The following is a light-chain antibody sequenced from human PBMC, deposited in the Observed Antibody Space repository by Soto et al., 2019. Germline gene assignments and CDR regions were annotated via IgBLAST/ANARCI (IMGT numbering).Light chain of an antibody. V-gene: IGKV3D-20*02. CDR1: QSVSSTY. CDR2: GAS. J-gene: IGKJ1*01. CDR3: QQYNNWHRT. Sequence: EIVLTQSPGTLSLSPGERATLSCRASQSVSSTYLAWYQQKPGQAPRLLIYGASTRGTGIPDRFSGSGSGTDFTLTISRLEPEDFAVYYCQQYNNWHRTFGQGTKVDIK.